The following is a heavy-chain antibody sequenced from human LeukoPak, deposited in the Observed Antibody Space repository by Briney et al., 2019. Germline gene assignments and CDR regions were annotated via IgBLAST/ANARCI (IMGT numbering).Heavy chain of an antibody. V-gene: IGHV4-61*08. CDR2: IYYSGST. CDR3: AGSVGATTTPFDY. CDR1: GGSISSGGYY. J-gene: IGHJ4*02. D-gene: IGHD1-26*01. Sequence: SQTLSLTCTVSGGSISSGGYYWSWIRQPPGKGLEWIGYIYYSGSTNYNPSLKSRVTISVDTSKNQFSLKLSSVTAADTAVYYCAGSVGATTTPFDYWGQGTLVTVSS.